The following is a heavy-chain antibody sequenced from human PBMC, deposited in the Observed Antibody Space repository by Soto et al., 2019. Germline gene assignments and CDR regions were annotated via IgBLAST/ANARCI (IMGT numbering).Heavy chain of an antibody. D-gene: IGHD6-13*01. V-gene: IGHV3-53*01. Sequence: QPGGSLRLSCAASGFTVSSNYMSWVRQAPGKGLEWVSVIYSGGSTYYADSVKGRFTISRDNSKNTLYLQMNSLRAEDTAVYYCARSPPAPYAAAGTLGSGMDVWGQGTTVTVSS. CDR1: GFTVSSNY. CDR3: ARSPPAPYAAAGTLGSGMDV. CDR2: IYSGGST. J-gene: IGHJ6*02.